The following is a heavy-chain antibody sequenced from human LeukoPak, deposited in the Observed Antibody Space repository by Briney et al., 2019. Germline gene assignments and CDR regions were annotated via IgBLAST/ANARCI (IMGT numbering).Heavy chain of an antibody. J-gene: IGHJ6*03. CDR3: ARVHYGSGSLYYYYYYMDV. D-gene: IGHD3-10*01. CDR2: IYYGGST. Sequence: SETLSLTCTVSGGSISRSRYYWGWIRQPPGKGLEWIGSIYYGGSTYYSPSLKSRVTISVDTSKNQFSLKLTSVTAADTAVYHCARVHYGSGSLYYYYYYMDVWGKGTTVTISS. CDR1: GGSISRSRYY. V-gene: IGHV4-39*01.